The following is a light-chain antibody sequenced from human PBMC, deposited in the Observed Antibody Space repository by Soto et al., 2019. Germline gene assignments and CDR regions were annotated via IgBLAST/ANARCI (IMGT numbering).Light chain of an antibody. CDR1: QSVISNY. CDR2: GAS. J-gene: IGKJ2*03. V-gene: IGKV3-20*01. Sequence: ESVLAQSPGILSLSPGEGATLSCRSSQSVISNYLAWYQKKPGQAPRLLIYGASSRAAGIPDRFSSSGSGTDFTLSISRLEPEDCAVYYCQKYDTSPYSFGQGTNLEIK. CDR3: QKYDTSPYS.